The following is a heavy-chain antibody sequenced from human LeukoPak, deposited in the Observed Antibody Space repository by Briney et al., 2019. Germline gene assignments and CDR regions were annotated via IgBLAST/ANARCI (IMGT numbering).Heavy chain of an antibody. CDR3: ASTYYGSGSADY. J-gene: IGHJ4*02. D-gene: IGHD3-10*01. CDR1: GGSISSGSYY. V-gene: IGHV4-61*02. CDR2: IYTSGST. Sequence: SETLSLTFTVSGGSISSGSYYWSWIRQPAGKGLEWIGRIYTSGSTNYNPSLKSRVTISVDTSKNQFSLKLSSVTAADTAVYYCASTYYGSGSADYWGQGTLVTVSS.